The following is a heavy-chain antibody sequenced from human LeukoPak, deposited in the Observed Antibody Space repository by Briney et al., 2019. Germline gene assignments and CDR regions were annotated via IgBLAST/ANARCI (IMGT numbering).Heavy chain of an antibody. Sequence: PSETLSLTCTVSGGSISSSSYYWGWIRQPPGKGLEWIGSIYYSGSTYYNPSLKSRVTISVDTSKNQFSLKLSSVTAADKAVYYCARGRYYDYVWGSYPLDYWGQGTLVTVSS. D-gene: IGHD3-16*02. CDR2: IYYSGST. CDR3: ARGRYYDYVWGSYPLDY. J-gene: IGHJ4*02. CDR1: GGSISSSSYY. V-gene: IGHV4-39*01.